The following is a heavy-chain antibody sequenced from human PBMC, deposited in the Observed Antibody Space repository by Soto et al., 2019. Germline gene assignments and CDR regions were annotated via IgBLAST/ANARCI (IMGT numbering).Heavy chain of an antibody. J-gene: IGHJ3*02. Sequence: GGSLRLSCAASGFTFSSYWMSWVRQAPGKGLEWVANIKQDGSEKYYVDSVKGRFTISRDNAKNSLYLQMNSLRAEDTAVYYCARECEWGLYGGNSGAAFDIWGQGTMVTVSS. CDR2: IKQDGSEK. D-gene: IGHD4-17*01. CDR3: ARECEWGLYGGNSGAAFDI. V-gene: IGHV3-7*01. CDR1: GFTFSSYW.